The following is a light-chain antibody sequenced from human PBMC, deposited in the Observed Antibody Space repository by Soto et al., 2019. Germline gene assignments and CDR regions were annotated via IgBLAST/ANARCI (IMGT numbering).Light chain of an antibody. CDR1: SSNIGAGFD. V-gene: IGLV1-40*01. Sequence: QSVLTQPPSVSGAPGQRVTISCSGNSSNIGAGFDVHWYQQLPGAAPKLLIYASTNRPSGVPDRFSGSKSDTSASLAITGLQIDDEADYYCCSYAGSYNVVFGGGTKVTVL. CDR3: CSYAGSYNVV. CDR2: AST. J-gene: IGLJ2*01.